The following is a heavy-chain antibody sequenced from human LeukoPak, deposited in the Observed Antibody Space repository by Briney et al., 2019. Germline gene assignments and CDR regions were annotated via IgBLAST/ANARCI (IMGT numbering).Heavy chain of an antibody. D-gene: IGHD1-26*01. CDR1: GFTFDDYA. CDR2: ISWNSGSI. CDR3: AKDSGHSGSYDRFDY. Sequence: GGSLRLSCAASGFTFDDYAMHWVRQAPGKGLEWVSGISWNSGSIGYADSVKGRFTISRDNAKNSLYLQMNSLRAEDTALFYCAKDSGHSGSYDRFDYWGQGTLVTVSS. J-gene: IGHJ4*02. V-gene: IGHV3-9*01.